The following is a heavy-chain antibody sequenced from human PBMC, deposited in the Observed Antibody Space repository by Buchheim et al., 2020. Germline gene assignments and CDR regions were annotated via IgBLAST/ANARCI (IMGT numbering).Heavy chain of an antibody. CDR3: AREYYYGSGSREYYYGMDV. J-gene: IGHJ6*02. CDR1: GFTFSSYV. Sequence: QVQLVESGGGVVQPGRSLRLSCAASGFTFSSYVMHWVRQAPGKGLEWVAVISYDGSNKYYADSVKGRFTISRDHSKNTLYLQMNSLRAEDTAVYYCAREYYYGSGSREYYYGMDVWGQGTT. CDR2: ISYDGSNK. D-gene: IGHD3-10*01. V-gene: IGHV3-30*04.